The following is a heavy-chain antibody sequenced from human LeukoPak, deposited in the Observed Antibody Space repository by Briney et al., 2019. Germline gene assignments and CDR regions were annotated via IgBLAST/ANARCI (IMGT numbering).Heavy chain of an antibody. CDR3: ARRVVVVAATGNWFDP. CDR2: IYYSGST. CDR1: GGSISSSSYY. Sequence: SETLSLTCTVSGGSISSSSYYWGWIRQPPGKGLEWIGSIYYSGSTYHNPSLKSRVTISVDTSKNQFSLKLSSVTAADTAVYYCARRVVVVAATGNWFDPWGQGTLVTVSS. V-gene: IGHV4-39*01. J-gene: IGHJ5*02. D-gene: IGHD2-15*01.